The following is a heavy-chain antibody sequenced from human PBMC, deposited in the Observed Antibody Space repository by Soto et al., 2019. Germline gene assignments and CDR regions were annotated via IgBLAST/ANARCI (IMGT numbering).Heavy chain of an antibody. V-gene: IGHV2-5*02. CDR1: GFSLTTSGVG. CDR2: IYWDADK. Sequence: QITLNESGPTVVRPTETLTLTCRFSGFSLTTSGVGVGWIRQSPGKAPEGLALIYWDADKRYSASLKSRLTITKDTSKNQVVLTVSDLDPTDTATYYCAHRVLRTVFGLVTMTAIYFDFWGQGTPVAVSS. D-gene: IGHD3-3*01. CDR3: AHRVLRTVFGLVTMTAIYFDF. J-gene: IGHJ4*02.